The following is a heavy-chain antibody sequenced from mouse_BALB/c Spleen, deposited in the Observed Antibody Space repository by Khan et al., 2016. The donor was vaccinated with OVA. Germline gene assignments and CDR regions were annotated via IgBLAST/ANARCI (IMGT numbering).Heavy chain of an antibody. CDR1: GYTFTDYW. J-gene: IGHJ2*01. CDR2: INPSFGDA. CDR3: ARRGGGREFDY. Sequence: QVQLKQSGAELAKPGVSVKISCKASGYTFTDYWILWVKQSPAQGLEWIGYINPSFGDAANNQNFKDKATLTVDKSSSTSYMQLSSLTSEDSAVYFWARRGGGREFDYWGQGTIVTVSA. V-gene: IGHV1-7*01. D-gene: IGHD1-1*02.